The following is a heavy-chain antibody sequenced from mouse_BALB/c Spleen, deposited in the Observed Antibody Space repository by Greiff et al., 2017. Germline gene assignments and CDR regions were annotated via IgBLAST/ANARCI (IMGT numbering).Heavy chain of an antibody. J-gene: IGHJ4*01. Sequence: EVKLQESGPGLVKPSQSLSLTCSVTGYSITSGYYWNWIRQFPGNKLEWMGYISYDGSNNYNPSLKNRISITRDTSKNQFFLKLNSVTTEDTATYYCAYYYGSRYYAMDYWGQGTSVTVSS. CDR2: ISYDGSN. D-gene: IGHD1-1*01. CDR3: AYYYGSRYYAMDY. V-gene: IGHV3-6*02. CDR1: GYSITSGYY.